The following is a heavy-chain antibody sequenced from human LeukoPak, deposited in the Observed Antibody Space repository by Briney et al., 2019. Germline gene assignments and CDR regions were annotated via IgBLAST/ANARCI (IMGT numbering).Heavy chain of an antibody. CDR2: VSTYNGNT. CDR3: ARDRCSGGNCAFDS. D-gene: IGHD2-15*01. J-gene: IGHJ4*02. Sequence: ASVEVSCKTSGYSFTTYSINWVRQAPGQGLEWMGRVSTYNGNTKSAQKFQGRVTMTTDTSTSTVYMELASLSSDDTASYYCARDRCSGGNCAFDSWGQGTLVTVSS. V-gene: IGHV1-18*01. CDR1: GYSFTTYS.